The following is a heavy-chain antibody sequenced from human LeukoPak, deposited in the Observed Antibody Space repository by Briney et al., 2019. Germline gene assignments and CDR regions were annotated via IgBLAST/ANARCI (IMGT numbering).Heavy chain of an antibody. CDR3: AKNGDRGAYCTGGTCYPYFYYYMDV. Sequence: PGGSLRLSCAPSGLTFSSYAMNWVRQAPGKGLEWVSGISASGVNTFYADSVKGRFTISRDNSKNTLYLQMNSLRAEDTAIYYCAKNGDRGAYCTGGTCYPYFYYYMDVWGKGTTVTI. V-gene: IGHV3-23*01. J-gene: IGHJ6*03. CDR2: ISASGVNT. CDR1: GLTFSSYA. D-gene: IGHD2-15*01.